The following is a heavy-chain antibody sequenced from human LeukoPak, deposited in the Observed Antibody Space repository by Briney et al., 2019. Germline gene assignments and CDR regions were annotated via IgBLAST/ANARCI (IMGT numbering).Heavy chain of an antibody. CDR1: GGSISSSSYY. D-gene: IGHD6-13*01. CDR3: ARGARAAGNYYYYYYGMDV. V-gene: IGHV4-39*07. Sequence: SETLSLTCTVSGGSISSSSYYWGWIRQPPGKGLEWIGEINHSGSTNYNPSLKSRVTISVDTSKNQFSLKLSSVTAADTAVYYCARGARAAGNYYYYYYGMDVWGQGTTVTVSS. CDR2: INHSGST. J-gene: IGHJ6*02.